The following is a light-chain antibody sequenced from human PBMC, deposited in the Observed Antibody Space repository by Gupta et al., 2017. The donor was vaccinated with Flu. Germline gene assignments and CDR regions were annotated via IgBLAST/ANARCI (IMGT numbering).Light chain of an antibody. V-gene: IGKV3-11*01. CDR3: QQRSNWPGT. CDR1: QSVTNF. J-gene: IGKJ4*01. Sequence: PATLSLPPGERATLSCRASQSVTNFLAWYRQKPGQAPRLIIYEASKRATGIPPRFSGSGSGTDFTLTISSLEPEDFAVYYCQQRSNWPGTFGGGTKVEIK. CDR2: EAS.